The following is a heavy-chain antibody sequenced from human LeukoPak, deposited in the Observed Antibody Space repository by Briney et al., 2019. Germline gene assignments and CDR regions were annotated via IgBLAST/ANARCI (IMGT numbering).Heavy chain of an antibody. CDR1: GFTFRSYE. D-gene: IGHD3-3*02. J-gene: IGHJ4*02. V-gene: IGHV3-48*03. Sequence: GGSLRLSCAASGFTFRSYEMNGVRQAAGKGLEWVSYISSSGSTIYYADAVKGRFTISRDNAKNSLYLQMNTLRDEGTAVYYYARDFSNYFDYWGQGTLVTVSS. CDR2: ISSSGSTI. CDR3: ARDFSNYFDY.